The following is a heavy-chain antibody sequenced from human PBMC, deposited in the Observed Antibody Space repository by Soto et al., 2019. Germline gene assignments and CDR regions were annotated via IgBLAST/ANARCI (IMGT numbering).Heavy chain of an antibody. V-gene: IGHV3-30*18. D-gene: IGHD1-26*01. CDR3: AKDGTHLWSKQYYFYS. J-gene: IGHJ4*02. CDR1: GFTFSDYT. Sequence: GGSLRLSCSASGFTFSDYTMHWVRQAPGRGLEGVAIILYDESDQYYSDSVKGRFTISRDNSKNTLYLQMHSLTTEDTAVYYCAKDGTHLWSKQYYFYSCGQGALVTVSP. CDR2: ILYDESDQ.